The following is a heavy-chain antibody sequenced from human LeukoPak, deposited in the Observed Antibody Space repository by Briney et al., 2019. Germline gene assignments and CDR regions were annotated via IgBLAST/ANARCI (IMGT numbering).Heavy chain of an antibody. Sequence: PGGSLRLSCAASGFTVSSNYMSWVRQAPGKGLEWVSVIYSGGSTYYADSVKGRFTISRDNSKNTLYLQMNSLRAEDTAVYYCARVQRDYYDSSGYPRDWGQGTLVTVSS. V-gene: IGHV3-66*02. CDR3: ARVQRDYYDSSGYPRD. D-gene: IGHD3-22*01. J-gene: IGHJ4*02. CDR2: IYSGGST. CDR1: GFTVSSNY.